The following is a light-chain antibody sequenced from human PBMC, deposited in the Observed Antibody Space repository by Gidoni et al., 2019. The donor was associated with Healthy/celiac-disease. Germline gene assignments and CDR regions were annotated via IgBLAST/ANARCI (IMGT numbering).Light chain of an antibody. Sequence: QSDLTQPRSVSGSPGQSVTIACTGTSSDVGGYHYVSWYQQHPGKAPTLMIYDVSKRPSGVPDRFSGSKSGNTASLTISGLQAEDEADYYCSSYAGSYTWVFGGGTKLTV. J-gene: IGLJ3*02. V-gene: IGLV2-11*01. CDR2: DVS. CDR1: SSDVGGYHY. CDR3: SSYAGSYTWV.